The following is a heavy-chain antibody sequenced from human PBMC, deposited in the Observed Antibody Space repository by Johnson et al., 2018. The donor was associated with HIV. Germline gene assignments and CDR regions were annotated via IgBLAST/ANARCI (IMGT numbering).Heavy chain of an antibody. CDR1: GFNFSNYA. Sequence: VQLVESGGGLVQPGGSLRLSCAASGFNFSNYAMTWVRQAPGKGLEWVSSISGSGGSTYFADSVKGRFTISRDNSKNTLYLQMSSLTAEDTAVYYCTKGEYLDRGGYYHVVMNGFDIWGQGTTVIVSS. J-gene: IGHJ3*02. CDR2: ISGSGGST. V-gene: IGHV3-23*04. CDR3: TKGEYLDRGGYYHVVMNGFDI. D-gene: IGHD3-22*01.